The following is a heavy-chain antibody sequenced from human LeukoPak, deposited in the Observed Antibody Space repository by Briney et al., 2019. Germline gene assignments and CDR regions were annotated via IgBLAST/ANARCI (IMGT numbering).Heavy chain of an antibody. J-gene: IGHJ4*02. D-gene: IGHD3-3*01. CDR3: ARAPRRIFGVVTFFDY. Sequence: SETLSLTCTVSGYSISSGYYWGWIRQPPGKGLEWIGSIYHSGSTYYNSSLKSRVTISLDTSKNQFSLKLSSVTAADTAVYYCARAPRRIFGVVTFFDYWGQGTLVTVSS. V-gene: IGHV4-38-2*02. CDR1: GYSISSGYY. CDR2: IYHSGST.